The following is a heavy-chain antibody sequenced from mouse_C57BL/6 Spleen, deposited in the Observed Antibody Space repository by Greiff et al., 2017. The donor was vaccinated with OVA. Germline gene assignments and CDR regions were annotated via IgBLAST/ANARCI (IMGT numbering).Heavy chain of an antibody. J-gene: IGHJ2*01. D-gene: IGHD1-1*01. CDR1: GYTFTSYW. V-gene: IGHV1-52*01. CDR2: IDPSDSET. CDR3: ARGDYYGSSYDY. Sequence: QVQLKESGAELVRPGSSVKLSCKASGYTFTSYWMHWVKQRPIQGLKWIGNIDPSDSETHYNQKFKDKATLTVDKSSSTAYMQLSSLTSEDSAVYYCARGDYYGSSYDYWGQGTTLTVSS.